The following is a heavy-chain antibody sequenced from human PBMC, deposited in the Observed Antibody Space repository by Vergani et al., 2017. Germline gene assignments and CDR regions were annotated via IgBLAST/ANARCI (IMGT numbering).Heavy chain of an antibody. D-gene: IGHD6-19*01. CDR2: IYYSGST. J-gene: IGHJ4*02. V-gene: IGHV4-39*07. CDR3: ASKKIAVAGTWDFDY. Sequence: QLQLQESGPGLVKPSETLSLTCTVSGGSISSSSYYWGWIRQPPGKGLAWIGSIYYSGSTYYNPSLKSRVTISVDTSKNQFSLKLSSVTAADTAVYYCASKKIAVAGTWDFDYWGQGTLVTVSS. CDR1: GGSISSSSYY.